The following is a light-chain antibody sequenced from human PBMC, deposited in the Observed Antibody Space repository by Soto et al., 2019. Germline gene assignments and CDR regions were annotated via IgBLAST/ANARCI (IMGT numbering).Light chain of an antibody. CDR1: VSIDSW. CDR2: KAC. J-gene: IGKJ5*01. Sequence: QPPFILYASVGDRVTVTCMASVSIDSWVAWHQQKPGKAPKLLISKACSLESGVPSRFSGSGSGTEFTLTISSLQPDDFATYYCQQYNSYPITFGQVT. V-gene: IGKV1-5*03. CDR3: QQYNSYPIT.